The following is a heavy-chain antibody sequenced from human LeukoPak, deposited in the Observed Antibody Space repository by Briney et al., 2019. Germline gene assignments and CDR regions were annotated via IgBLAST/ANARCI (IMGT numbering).Heavy chain of an antibody. V-gene: IGHV4-34*01. Sequence: PSETLSLTCAVYGGSFSGYYWSWIRQPPGKGLEWIGEINHSGSTNYNPSLKSRVTISVDTSKNQFSLKLSSVTAADTAVYYCARGGIAARRQLRMDVWGKGTTVTVSS. CDR2: INHSGST. J-gene: IGHJ6*04. D-gene: IGHD6-6*01. CDR1: GGSFSGYY. CDR3: ARGGIAARRQLRMDV.